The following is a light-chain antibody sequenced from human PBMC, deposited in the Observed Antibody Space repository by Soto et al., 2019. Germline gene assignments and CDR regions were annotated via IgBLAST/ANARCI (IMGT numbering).Light chain of an antibody. J-gene: IGLJ1*01. CDR1: SSDIGGYNM. CDR3: SSYTRAKTYV. V-gene: IGLV2-14*01. CDR2: EVT. Sequence: QSALTHPASVSGSPGQSITISCTGTSSDIGGYNMVSWYQQHPRKAPKLMIYEVTNRPSGISDRFSASKSGNTASLTISGLQAEDEGDYYCSSYTRAKTYVFGTGTKVTVL.